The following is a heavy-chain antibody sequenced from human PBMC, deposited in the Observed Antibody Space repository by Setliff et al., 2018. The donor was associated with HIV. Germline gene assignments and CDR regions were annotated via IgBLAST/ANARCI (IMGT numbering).Heavy chain of an antibody. V-gene: IGHV7-4-1*02. D-gene: IGHD4-17*01. CDR2: IKTDSGSP. CDR3: ARALYGDYGGDLNWLDP. J-gene: IGHJ5*02. Sequence: GASVKVSCKASGYSFTNYAMNWVRQAPGQGLEWMGWIKTDSGSPTHAPGFTGRFVFSVDTSDTTAYLQISGLKAEDTAVYYCARALYGDYGGDLNWLDPWGQGTLVTVSS. CDR1: GYSFTNYA.